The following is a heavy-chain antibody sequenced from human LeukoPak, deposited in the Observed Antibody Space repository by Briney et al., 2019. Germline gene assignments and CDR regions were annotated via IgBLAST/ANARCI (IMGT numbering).Heavy chain of an antibody. CDR3: ARDYAVGESFDI. CDR1: GFTTHYW. Sequence: SGGSLRLSCTASGFTTHYWLNWVRQSPGKGLEWVANIDRDGRVQHYVDSVEGRFTISRDSAKNTLYLQMNSLRAEDTAVYYCARDYAVGESFDIWGQGTLVTVSS. D-gene: IGHD3-16*01. V-gene: IGHV3-7*01. CDR2: IDRDGRVQ. J-gene: IGHJ3*02.